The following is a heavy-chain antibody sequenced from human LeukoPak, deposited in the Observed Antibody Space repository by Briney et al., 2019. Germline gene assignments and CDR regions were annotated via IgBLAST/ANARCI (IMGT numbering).Heavy chain of an antibody. J-gene: IGHJ4*02. Sequence: GGCLRLSCAASGFTFSSYSMSWVRQAPGKGLEWVSAISGSGGSTYHADSVKGRFTISRDNSKNTLYLQMNSLRAEDTAVYYCAKDPPGGNSYGSLWGQGTLVTVSS. V-gene: IGHV3-23*01. CDR3: AKDPPGGNSYGSL. CDR1: GFTFSSYS. CDR2: ISGSGGST. D-gene: IGHD5-18*01.